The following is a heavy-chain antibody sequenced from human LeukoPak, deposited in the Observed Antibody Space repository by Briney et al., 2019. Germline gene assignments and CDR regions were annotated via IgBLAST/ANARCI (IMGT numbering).Heavy chain of an antibody. J-gene: IGHJ4*02. CDR2: IWPDGTNQ. CDR1: KFTFSHYG. Sequence: GGSLRLSCAASKFTFSHYGMHWVRQAPGKGLQWVAVIWPDGTNQYYADSVKGRLTISRDNSNKMVYLQMNSLRADAPGGYSCPKDAQRGFDYSNSLEYWGQGALVSVSS. CDR3: PKDAQRGFDYSNSLEY. V-gene: IGHV3-33*06. D-gene: IGHD4-11*01.